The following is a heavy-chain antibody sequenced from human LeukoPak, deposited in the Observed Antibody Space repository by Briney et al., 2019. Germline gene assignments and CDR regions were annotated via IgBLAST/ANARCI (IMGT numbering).Heavy chain of an antibody. CDR2: INHSGST. CDR3: ARAQYSSSLGY. Sequence: PSETLSLTCAVYGGSFSGYYWSWIRQPPGKGLEWIGEINHSGSTNYNPSLKSRVTISVDTSKNQFSLKLSSVTAADTAVYYCARAQYSSSLGYWGQGTLVTVSS. CDR1: GGSFSGYY. J-gene: IGHJ4*02. V-gene: IGHV4-34*01. D-gene: IGHD6-13*01.